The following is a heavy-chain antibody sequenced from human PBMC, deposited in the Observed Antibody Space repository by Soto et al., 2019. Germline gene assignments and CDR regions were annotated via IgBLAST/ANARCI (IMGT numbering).Heavy chain of an antibody. CDR2: VYSDDST. D-gene: IGHD2-21*01. Sequence: EVQLVESGGALVQPGGSLSLSCAASGFTVSRSYMSWVRQAPGKGVEWVSTVYSDDSTYYADSVKGRFSISRDSSKNTLYLQINSLRAEHTAVYYCAINSGRDWAEYFQHWGQGTLVTVSS. V-gene: IGHV3-66*01. CDR3: AINSGRDWAEYFQH. J-gene: IGHJ1*01. CDR1: GFTVSRSY.